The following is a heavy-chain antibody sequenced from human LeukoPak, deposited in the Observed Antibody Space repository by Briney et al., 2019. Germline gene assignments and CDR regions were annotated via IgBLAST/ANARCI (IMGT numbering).Heavy chain of an antibody. J-gene: IGHJ5*02. Sequence: GGSLRLSCAASRFTVSSNYMSWVRQAPGKGLEWVSVIYSGGITYYADSVKGRFTISRDNSKNTLYLQMNSLRAEDTAVYYCATMVRGYQTINWFDPWGQGTLVTVSS. CDR1: RFTVSSNY. CDR3: ATMVRGYQTINWFDP. V-gene: IGHV3-66*01. D-gene: IGHD3-10*01. CDR2: IYSGGIT.